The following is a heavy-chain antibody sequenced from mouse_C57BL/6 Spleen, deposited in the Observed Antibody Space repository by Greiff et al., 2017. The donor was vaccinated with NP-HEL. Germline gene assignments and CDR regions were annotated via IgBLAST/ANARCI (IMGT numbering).Heavy chain of an antibody. CDR1: GYTFTDYY. D-gene: IGHD4-1*01. CDR2: INPNNGGT. CDR3: ASGWEAMDY. V-gene: IGHV1-26*01. Sequence: VQLQQSGPELVKPGASVKISCKASGYTFTDYYMNWVKQSHGKSLEWIGDINPNNGGTSYNQKFKGKATLTVDKSSSTAYMELRSLTSEDSAVYYCASGWEAMDYWGQGTSVTVSS. J-gene: IGHJ4*01.